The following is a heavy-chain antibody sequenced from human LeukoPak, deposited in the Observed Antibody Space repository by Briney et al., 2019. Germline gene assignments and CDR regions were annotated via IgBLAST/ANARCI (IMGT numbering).Heavy chain of an antibody. V-gene: IGHV3-23*01. D-gene: IGHD6-13*01. CDR1: GFTFSSYA. J-gene: IGHJ4*02. CDR2: ISGSGSST. CDR3: AKEGYASSWYRFGY. Sequence: PGGSVRLSCAASGFTFSSYAMSWVRQAPGKGLEWVSGISGSGSSTYYADSVKGRFNISRDNSKNMVYLQMNRLRADDTAVYHCAKEGYASSWYRFGYWGQGTLVTVSS.